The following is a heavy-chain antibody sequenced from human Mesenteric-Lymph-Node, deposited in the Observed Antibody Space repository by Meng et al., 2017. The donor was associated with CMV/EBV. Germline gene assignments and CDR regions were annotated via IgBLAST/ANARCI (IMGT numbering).Heavy chain of an antibody. CDR2: INPNSGGT. CDR1: GYTFTGYY. CDR3: ARVIWLTNDAFDI. Sequence: ASVKVSCKASGYTFTGYYMHWMRQAPGQGLEWMGWINPNSGGTNYAQKFQGRVTMTRDTSITTAHMELSRLRSDDTAVYYCARVIWLTNDAFDIWGQGTMVTVSS. J-gene: IGHJ3*02. V-gene: IGHV1-2*02. D-gene: IGHD4/OR15-4a*01.